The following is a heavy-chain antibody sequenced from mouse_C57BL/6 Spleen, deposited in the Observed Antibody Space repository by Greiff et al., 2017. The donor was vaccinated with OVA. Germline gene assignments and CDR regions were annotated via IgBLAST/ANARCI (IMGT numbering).Heavy chain of an antibody. CDR1: GYTFTDYY. J-gene: IGHJ4*01. CDR3: ARSNYGAMDY. V-gene: IGHV1-26*01. Sequence: VQLQQSGPELVKPGASVKISCKASGYTFTDYYLNWVKQSHGKSLEWIGDINPNNGGTSYNQKFKGKATLTVDTSSSTAYMELRSLTSEDSAVYYCARSNYGAMDYWGQGTSVTVSS. D-gene: IGHD2-5*01. CDR2: INPNNGGT.